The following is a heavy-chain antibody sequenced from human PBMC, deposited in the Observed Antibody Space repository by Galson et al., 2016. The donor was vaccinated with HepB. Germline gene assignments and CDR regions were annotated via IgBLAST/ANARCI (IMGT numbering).Heavy chain of an antibody. J-gene: IGHJ6*02. V-gene: IGHV3-33*01. Sequence: SLRLSCAASGFTFSNYGMHWVRQAPGKGLEWVALIWYDGSKKYYAESVKGRLTISRDNSKNTLDLQMNSLNAEATAVYYCARDGIPSPQDIGGRLPPPYYYGMDVWGQGTAVTVSS. CDR3: ARDGIPSPQDIGGRLPPPYYYGMDV. CDR1: GFTFSNYG. D-gene: IGHD6-6*01. CDR2: IWYDGSKK.